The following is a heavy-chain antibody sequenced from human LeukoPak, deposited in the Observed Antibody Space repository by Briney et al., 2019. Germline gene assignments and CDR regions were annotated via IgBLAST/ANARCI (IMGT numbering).Heavy chain of an antibody. CDR3: ATGYDFPGAFDI. Sequence: GASVKVSCKASGYTFTSYGISWVRQAPGQGLEWMGWISAYNGNTNYAQKLQGRVTMTEDTSTDTAYMELSSLRSEDTAVYYCATGYDFPGAFDIWGQGTMVTVSS. D-gene: IGHD3-3*01. CDR1: GYTFTSYG. V-gene: IGHV1-18*01. CDR2: ISAYNGNT. J-gene: IGHJ3*02.